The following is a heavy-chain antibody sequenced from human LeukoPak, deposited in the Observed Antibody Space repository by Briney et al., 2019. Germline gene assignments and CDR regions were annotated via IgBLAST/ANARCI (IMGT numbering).Heavy chain of an antibody. Sequence: RPGGSLRLSCAASGFTFSSYAMHWVRQAPGKGLEWVAVISYDGSNKYYADSVKGRFTISRDNSKNTLYLQMNSLRAEDTAVYYCAKGDKPVIAMVKFDYWGQGTLVTVSS. D-gene: IGHD5-18*01. V-gene: IGHV3-30*04. CDR1: GFTFSSYA. CDR3: AKGDKPVIAMVKFDY. J-gene: IGHJ4*02. CDR2: ISYDGSNK.